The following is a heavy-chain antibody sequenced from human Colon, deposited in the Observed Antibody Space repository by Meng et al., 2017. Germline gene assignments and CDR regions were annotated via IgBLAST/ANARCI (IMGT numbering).Heavy chain of an antibody. CDR3: AGWGEFCSGGSCYSKNY. D-gene: IGHD2-15*01. V-gene: IGHV3-7*01. Sequence: GESLKISCAASGFTFSRYWMNWVRQAPGKGLEWVANINPDGSEKYYVDSVKGRFTISRDNSKNSLYLQVNSLRVEDTALYYCAGWGEFCSGGSCYSKNYWGQGALVPVSS. CDR1: GFTFSRYW. CDR2: INPDGSEK. J-gene: IGHJ4*02.